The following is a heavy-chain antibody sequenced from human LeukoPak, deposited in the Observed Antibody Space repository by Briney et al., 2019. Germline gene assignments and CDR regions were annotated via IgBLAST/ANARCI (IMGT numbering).Heavy chain of an antibody. D-gene: IGHD2-21*01. CDR3: ARVYSSSRRGPLYYFDY. Sequence: SETLSLTCAVYGGSFSGYYWSWIRQPPGKGLEWIGEINHSGSTNYNPSLKSRVTISVDTSKNQFSLKLSSVTAADTAVYYCARVYSSSRRGPLYYFDYWGQGTLVTVSS. CDR1: GGSFSGYY. CDR2: INHSGST. V-gene: IGHV4-34*01. J-gene: IGHJ4*02.